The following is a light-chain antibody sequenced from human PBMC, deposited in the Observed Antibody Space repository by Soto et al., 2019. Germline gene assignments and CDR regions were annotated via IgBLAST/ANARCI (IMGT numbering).Light chain of an antibody. CDR2: EVS. CDR1: SSDVGGYNY. J-gene: IGLJ1*01. Sequence: QSVLTQPASVSGSPGQSITISCTGTSSDVGGYNYVSWYQQHPGKAPKLMIYEVSNRPSGVSNRFSGSKSGNTASLTISGLQAEDEADYYCAAWDDSLNGPGVFGTGTKVTVL. CDR3: AAWDDSLNGPGV. V-gene: IGLV2-14*01.